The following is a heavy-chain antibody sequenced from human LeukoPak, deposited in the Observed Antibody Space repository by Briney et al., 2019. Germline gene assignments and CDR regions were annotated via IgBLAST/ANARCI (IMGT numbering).Heavy chain of an antibody. D-gene: IGHD2-2*01. J-gene: IGHJ6*03. V-gene: IGHV3-21*01. CDR2: ISFSSSYI. Sequence: GGSLRPSCSASGFTFSGYSMNWVRQAPGKGLEWVSSISFSSSYIYYADSVKGRFSISRDNAKNSLYLQMNSLRAEDTAVYYCARYCSSTSCSEDFYYMDVWGKGTTVTVSS. CDR3: ARYCSSTSCSEDFYYMDV. CDR1: GFTFSGYS.